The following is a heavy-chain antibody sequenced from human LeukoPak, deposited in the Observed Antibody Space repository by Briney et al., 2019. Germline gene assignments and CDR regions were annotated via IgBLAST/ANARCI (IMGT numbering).Heavy chain of an antibody. CDR2: IYYSGST. D-gene: IGHD2-2*01. CDR1: GGSISSSSYY. Sequence: SETLSLTCTVSGGSISSSSYYWGWIRQPPGKGLEWIGRIYYSGSTYYNPSLKSRVTISVDTSKNQFSLKLSSVTAADPAVYYGAVRTDCSSTRGGDGWGQGTLVTVSS. CDR3: AVRTDCSSTRGGDG. J-gene: IGHJ4*02. V-gene: IGHV4-39*01.